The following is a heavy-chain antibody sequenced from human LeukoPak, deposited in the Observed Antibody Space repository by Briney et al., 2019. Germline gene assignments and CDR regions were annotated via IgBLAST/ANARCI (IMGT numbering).Heavy chain of an antibody. V-gene: IGHV4-34*01. CDR3: AGGKIVVVPAWRSYYYYYMDV. J-gene: IGHJ6*03. CDR2: INHSGST. Sequence: SETLSLTCAVYGGSFSGYYWSWIRQPPGKGLEWIGEINHSGSTNYNPSLKSRVTISVDTSKNQFSLKLSSVTAADTAVYYCAGGKIVVVPAWRSYYYYYMDVWGKGTTVTVSS. CDR1: GGSFSGYY. D-gene: IGHD2-2*01.